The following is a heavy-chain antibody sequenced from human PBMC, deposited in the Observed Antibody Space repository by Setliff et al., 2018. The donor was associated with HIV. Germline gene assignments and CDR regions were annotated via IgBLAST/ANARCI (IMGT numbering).Heavy chain of an antibody. J-gene: IGHJ4*02. Sequence: GGSLRLSCAASGFTFSNNWMHWVRQAPGKGLVWVSRINGDGSSTLYADSVKGRFTISRDNAKNTLYLQMNSLRAEDTAVYYCARNSYFLDSWGQGALVTVSS. CDR1: GFTFSNNW. CDR2: INGDGSST. V-gene: IGHV3-74*01. D-gene: IGHD1-26*01. CDR3: ARNSYFLDS.